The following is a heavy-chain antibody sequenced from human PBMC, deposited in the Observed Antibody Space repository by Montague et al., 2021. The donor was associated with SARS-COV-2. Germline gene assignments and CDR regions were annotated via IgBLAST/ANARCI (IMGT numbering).Heavy chain of an antibody. V-gene: IGHV4-34*01. J-gene: IGHJ6*03. Sequence: SETLSLTCAVSGGSFSRYYWSWIRQPPGKGLEWIGEISQSGNTKYNPSLQSRVSISLDTSRNQFSLKVSSVTAAGTAIYYCAGLGDGIVPSPILGLGPYYSFYYMDVWGKGTTVTVSS. CDR2: ISQSGNT. CDR1: GGSFSRYY. D-gene: IGHD2-2*02. CDR3: AGLGDGIVPSPILGLGPYYSFYYMDV.